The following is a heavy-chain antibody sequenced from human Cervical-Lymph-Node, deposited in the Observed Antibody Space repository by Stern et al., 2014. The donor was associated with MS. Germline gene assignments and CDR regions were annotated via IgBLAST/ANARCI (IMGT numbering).Heavy chain of an antibody. D-gene: IGHD5-18*01. V-gene: IGHV7-4-1*02. CDR1: GYTLNNYP. J-gene: IGHJ4*02. CDR3: ARDFVDTAMITRSDYLDS. CDR2: INTNTGNS. Sequence: QVQLVQSGSELKEPGASVKVSCKASGYTLNNYPMNWVRQAPGQGLEWMGWINTNTGNSTYAQGFTGRFVFSLDTSVSTAYLHISSLKAEDTAVYYCARDFVDTAMITRSDYLDSWGQGTLVTVSS.